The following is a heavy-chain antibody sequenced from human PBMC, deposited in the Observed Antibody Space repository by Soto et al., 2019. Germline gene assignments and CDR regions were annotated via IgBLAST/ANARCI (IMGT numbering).Heavy chain of an antibody. CDR1: GFTFSSYW. Sequence: GGSLRLSCAASGFTFSSYWMTWVRQAPGKGLEWVANIKQDGSEKYYVDSVKGRFTVSRDNAKNSLYLQMNSLRAEDTAIYYCARGITMVRGETGGQGTLVTVSS. CDR2: IKQDGSEK. V-gene: IGHV3-7*01. J-gene: IGHJ4*02. CDR3: ARGITMVRGET. D-gene: IGHD3-10*01.